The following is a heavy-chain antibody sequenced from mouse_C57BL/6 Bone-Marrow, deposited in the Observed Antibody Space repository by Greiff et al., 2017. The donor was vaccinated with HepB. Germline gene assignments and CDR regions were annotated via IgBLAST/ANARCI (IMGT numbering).Heavy chain of an antibody. J-gene: IGHJ3*01. CDR3: ARSVYYYGSSYWFAY. CDR1: GYTFTSYG. V-gene: IGHV1-81*01. CDR2: IYPRSGNT. D-gene: IGHD1-1*01. Sequence: QVQLQQSGAELARPGASVKLSCKASGYTFTSYGISWVKQRTGQGLEWIGEIYPRSGNTYYNEKFKGKATLTADKSSSTAYMELRSLTSEDSAVYFCARSVYYYGSSYWFAYWGQGTLVTVSA.